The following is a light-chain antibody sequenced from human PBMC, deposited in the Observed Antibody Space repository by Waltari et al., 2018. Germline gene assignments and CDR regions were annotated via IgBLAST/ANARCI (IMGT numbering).Light chain of an antibody. V-gene: IGLV6-57*01. CDR2: EDN. Sequence: NFMLTQPHSVSESPGKTVTISCTRSSGSIASSYVQWFQQRPGSSPTTVIFEDNQRPSGVPYRVSVYIDCSSSSASLSISGLQTEDEADYYCQSYDSSYPAVFGGGTQLTVL. CDR1: SGSIASSY. J-gene: IGLJ7*01. CDR3: QSYDSSYPAV.